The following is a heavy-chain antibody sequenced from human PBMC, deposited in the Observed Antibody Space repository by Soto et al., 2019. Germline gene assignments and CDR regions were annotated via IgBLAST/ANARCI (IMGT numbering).Heavy chain of an antibody. Sequence: SGGSLRLSCAASAFTVSSNYMTWVRQAPGKGLEWVAVIYTSGNTDYADSVKGRFTISRDNSKNAVSLQMNSLRTEDTAVYYCARGRATAISFVFDYWGQGTLVTVSS. J-gene: IGHJ4*02. V-gene: IGHV3-66*01. D-gene: IGHD5-18*01. CDR1: AFTVSSNY. CDR2: IYTSGNT. CDR3: ARGRATAISFVFDY.